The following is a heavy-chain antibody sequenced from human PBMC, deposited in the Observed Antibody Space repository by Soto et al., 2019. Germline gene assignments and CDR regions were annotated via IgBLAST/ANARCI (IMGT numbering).Heavy chain of an antibody. D-gene: IGHD3-3*01. CDR3: ARLIESNDFWSGYPFFDY. V-gene: IGHV4-59*08. J-gene: IGHJ4*02. Sequence: SETLSLTCTVSGGSISSYYWSWIRQPPGKGLEWIGYIYYSGSTNYNPSLKSRVTISVDTSKNQFSLKLSSVAAADTAVYYCARLIESNDFWSGYPFFDYWGQGTLVTVSS. CDR2: IYYSGST. CDR1: GGSISSYY.